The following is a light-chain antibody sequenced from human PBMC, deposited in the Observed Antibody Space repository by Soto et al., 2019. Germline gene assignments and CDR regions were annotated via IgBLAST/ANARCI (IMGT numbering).Light chain of an antibody. Sequence: IQMTQSPSSLSASVGDRLSITCRASQVITNDLGWYQQKPGKAPKRLIYAASTLQSGVPSRFSGSGSGTEFPLTISSLQPEDVATYYCLQLNTYPWTFGQGTKVEI. CDR2: AAS. CDR1: QVITND. V-gene: IGKV1-17*01. J-gene: IGKJ1*01. CDR3: LQLNTYPWT.